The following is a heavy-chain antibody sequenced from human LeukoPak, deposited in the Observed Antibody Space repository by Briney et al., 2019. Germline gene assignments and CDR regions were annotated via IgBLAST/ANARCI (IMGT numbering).Heavy chain of an antibody. V-gene: IGHV4-59*10. D-gene: IGHD3-3*01. CDR2: IYTSGST. J-gene: IGHJ5*02. Sequence: SETLSLTCAVYGGSFSGYYWSWIRQPAGKGLEWIGRIYTSGSTNYNPSLKSRVTVSVDTSKNQFSLKLSSVTAADTAVYYCARNIRFLEWLLDDFNWFDPWGQGTLVTVSS. CDR3: ARNIRFLEWLLDDFNWFDP. CDR1: GGSFSGYY.